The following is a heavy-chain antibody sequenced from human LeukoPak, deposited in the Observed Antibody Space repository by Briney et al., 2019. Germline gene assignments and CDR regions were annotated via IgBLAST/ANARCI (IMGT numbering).Heavy chain of an antibody. J-gene: IGHJ4*02. CDR1: GYSISSGYY. CDR2: TYHSGST. V-gene: IGHV4-38-2*01. D-gene: IGHD3-16*01. Sequence: PSETLSLTCAVSGYSISSGYYWGWIRQPPGKGLEWIGSTYHSGSTYYNPSLKSRVTISVDTSKNQFSLKLSSATAADTAVYYCARHSRLQPTLGGYFDYWGQGTLVTVSS. CDR3: ARHSRLQPTLGGYFDY.